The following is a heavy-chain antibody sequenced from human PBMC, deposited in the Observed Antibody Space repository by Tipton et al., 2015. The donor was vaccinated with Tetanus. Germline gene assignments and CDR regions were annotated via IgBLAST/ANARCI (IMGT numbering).Heavy chain of an antibody. CDR2: IYSYSGST. J-gene: IGHJ5*02. V-gene: IGHV4-39*01. D-gene: IGHD1/OR15-1a*01. CDR1: GDSIRSGTYY. CDR3: ATTTDNWFDP. Sequence: LRLSCTVSGDSIRSGTYYWNWIRQSPGKGLEWIGNIYSYSGSTFQNPSLNSRVTISLDTSKNQFSLTLRSVTAADTAVYYCATTTDNWFDPWGQGTLVTVSS.